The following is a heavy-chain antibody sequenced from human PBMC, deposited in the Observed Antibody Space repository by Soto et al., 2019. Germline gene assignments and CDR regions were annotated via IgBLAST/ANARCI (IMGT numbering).Heavy chain of an antibody. V-gene: IGHV5-51*01. CDR1: GYSFTSYW. CDR3: ARHLPDIVVVPAAIKRPYYYYGMDV. Sequence: PGESLKISCKGSGYSFTSYWIGWVRQMPGKGLELMGIIYPGDSDTRYSPSFQGQVTISADKSISTAYLQWSSLKASDTAMYYCARHLPDIVVVPAAIKRPYYYYGMDVWGQGTTVTVSS. D-gene: IGHD2-2*01. CDR2: IYPGDSDT. J-gene: IGHJ6*02.